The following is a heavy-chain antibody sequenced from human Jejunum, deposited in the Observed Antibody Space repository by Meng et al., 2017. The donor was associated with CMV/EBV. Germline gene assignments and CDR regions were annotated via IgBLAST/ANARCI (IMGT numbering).Heavy chain of an antibody. D-gene: IGHD3-22*01. CDR1: LTFGNYG. CDR3: ARGAGLYYYDGSGWLDS. J-gene: IGHJ4*02. V-gene: IGHV3-30*02. Sequence: LTFGNYGMHWDRRAPGKGLEWVAFLRFDGSNKEYTDSMKGRFIISRDNSQNTIFLQMNSLRVADTAVYYCARGAGLYYYDGSGWLDSWGQGTLVTVSS. CDR2: LRFDGSNK.